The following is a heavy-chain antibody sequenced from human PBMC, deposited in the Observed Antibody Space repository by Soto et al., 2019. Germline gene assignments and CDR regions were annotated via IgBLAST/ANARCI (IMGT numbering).Heavy chain of an antibody. CDR3: AREGGHCRSTSCRYGLNWFDP. V-gene: IGHV3-30-3*01. CDR2: ISYDGVNK. D-gene: IGHD2-2*01. Sequence: QVQLVESGGGVVQPGRSLRLSCAASGFTFSSYAMHWVRQAPGKGLEWVAVISYDGVNKYYADSVKGRFTISRDNSKNTLSLQMNSLRAEDTAVFNCAREGGHCRSTSCRYGLNWFDPWGQGTLVTVSS. J-gene: IGHJ5*02. CDR1: GFTFSSYA.